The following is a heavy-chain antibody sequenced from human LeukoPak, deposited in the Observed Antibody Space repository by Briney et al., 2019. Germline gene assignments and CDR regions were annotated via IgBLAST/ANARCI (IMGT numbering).Heavy chain of an antibody. CDR3: AKEMITFGGVIVIPFDY. CDR1: EFTFSSYA. Sequence: PGGPLRLSCAASEFTFSSYAMSWVRQAPGMGLEWVSAISGSGGSTYYADSVKGRFTISRDNSKNTLYLQMNSLRAEDTAVYYCAKEMITFGGVIVIPFDYWGQGTLVTVSS. V-gene: IGHV3-23*01. D-gene: IGHD3-16*02. J-gene: IGHJ4*02. CDR2: ISGSGGST.